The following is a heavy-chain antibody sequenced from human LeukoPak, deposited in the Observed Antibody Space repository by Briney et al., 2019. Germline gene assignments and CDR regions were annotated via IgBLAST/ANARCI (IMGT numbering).Heavy chain of an antibody. CDR2: IYPYTGAT. Sequence: AASVKVSCKASGYTFSGTGWYLYWLRQAPGQGLECMGWIYPYTGATHYAQKFQGRVAMTRDTPISTAYMELSRLRPDDTAVYYCARDGPAQMVDFDYWGQGTLVTVSS. J-gene: IGHJ4*02. CDR1: GYTFSGTGWY. D-gene: IGHD3-10*01. V-gene: IGHV1-2*02. CDR3: ARDGPAQMVDFDY.